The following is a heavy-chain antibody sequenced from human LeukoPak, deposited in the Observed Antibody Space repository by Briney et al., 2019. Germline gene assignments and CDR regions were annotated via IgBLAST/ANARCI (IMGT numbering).Heavy chain of an antibody. Sequence: GGSLRLSCAASGFTVSDNYMSWVRQAPGKGLEWVSLIYSGGTTDYADSVKGRFTISRDISKNTLSLQMSSLRAEDTAVYYCAGGTDFWSGYSFDSWGQGTLVTVSS. CDR1: GFTVSDNY. CDR3: AGGTDFWSGYSFDS. D-gene: IGHD3-3*01. J-gene: IGHJ4*02. CDR2: IYSGGTT. V-gene: IGHV3-53*01.